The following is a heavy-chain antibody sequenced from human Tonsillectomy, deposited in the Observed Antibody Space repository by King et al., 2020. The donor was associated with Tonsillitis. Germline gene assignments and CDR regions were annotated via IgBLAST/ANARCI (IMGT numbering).Heavy chain of an antibody. J-gene: IGHJ3*02. Sequence: VQLVESGGGVVQPGRSLRLSCAASGFTFSSYAMHWVRQAPGKGLEWVAVISYDGSNKYYADSVKGRFTISRDNSKNTLYLQMNSLRAEDTAVYYCAGFTQYYDSSGNAIDVFDIWGQGTMVTVSS. D-gene: IGHD3-22*01. CDR3: AGFTQYYDSSGNAIDVFDI. CDR2: ISYDGSNK. CDR1: GFTFSSYA. V-gene: IGHV3-30*04.